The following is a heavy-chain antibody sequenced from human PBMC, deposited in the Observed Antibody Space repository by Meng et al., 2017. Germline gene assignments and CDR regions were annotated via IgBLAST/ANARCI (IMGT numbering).Heavy chain of an antibody. J-gene: IGHJ4*02. CDR2: IIPIFGTA. CDR3: HSGWYQAGDDY. CDR1: GGTFSSYA. V-gene: IGHV1-69*06. D-gene: IGHD6-19*01. Sequence: QVQVVRSGAEAKKPGSSVKVSCKASGGTFSSYAISWVRQAPGQGLEWMGGIIPIFGTANYAQKFQGRVTITADKSTSTAYMELSSLRSEDTAVYYCHSGWYQAGDDYWGQGTLVTVSS.